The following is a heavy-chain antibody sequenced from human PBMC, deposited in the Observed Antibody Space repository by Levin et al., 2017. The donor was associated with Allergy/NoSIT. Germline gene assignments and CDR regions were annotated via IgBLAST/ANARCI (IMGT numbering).Heavy chain of an antibody. CDR3: TRDIAARHWFDP. Sequence: QPGGSLRLSCTASGFTFGDYAMSWFRQAPGKGLEWVAFIRSIRHGGTYEYAASVKGRFIISRDEYKRIAYMKMNSLKNEDTDMYYCTRDIAARHWFDPWGQGTHVTVSS. D-gene: IGHD6-6*01. CDR2: IRSIRHGGTY. J-gene: IGHJ5*02. CDR1: GFTFGDYA. V-gene: IGHV3-49*03.